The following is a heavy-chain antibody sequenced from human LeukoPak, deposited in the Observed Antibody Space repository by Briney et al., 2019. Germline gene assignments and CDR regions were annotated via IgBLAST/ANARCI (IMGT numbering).Heavy chain of an antibody. CDR3: ARGSKTYYYYYYMDV. Sequence: PSETLSLTCAVYGGSFSGYYWSWLHQPPGKGLEWIGEINHSGSTNYNPSLKRRVTISVDTSKNQFSLKLSSVTAADTAVYYCARGSKTYYYYYYMDVWGKGTTVTVSS. D-gene: IGHD4-11*01. V-gene: IGHV4-34*01. CDR1: GGSFSGYY. CDR2: INHSGST. J-gene: IGHJ6*03.